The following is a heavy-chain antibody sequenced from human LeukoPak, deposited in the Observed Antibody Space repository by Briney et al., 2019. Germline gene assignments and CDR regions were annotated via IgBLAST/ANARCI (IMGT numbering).Heavy chain of an antibody. J-gene: IGHJ5*02. Sequence: GGSLRLSCAASGFTFSSYWMSWVRQAPGKGLEWVANIKQDGSEKYYADSVKGRFTISRDNGKNSLYLQMNSLRAEDTAVYYCARARAAAGTLWFDPWGQGTLVTVSS. V-gene: IGHV3-7*01. CDR1: GFTFSSYW. CDR3: ARARAAAGTLWFDP. D-gene: IGHD6-13*01. CDR2: IKQDGSEK.